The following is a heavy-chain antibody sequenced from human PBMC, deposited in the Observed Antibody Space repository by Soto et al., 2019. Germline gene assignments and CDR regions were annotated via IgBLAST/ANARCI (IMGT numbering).Heavy chain of an antibody. V-gene: IGHV1-18*01. J-gene: IGHJ4*02. CDR2: ISAYNGNT. Sequence: ASVKVSCKASGYTFTSYGISWVRQAPGQGLEWMGWISAYNGNTNYAQKLQGRVTMTTDTSTSTAYMELRSLRSDDTAVYYCARAGKGNVVVPAAMQGALDYWGQGTLVTVSS. CDR1: GYTFTSYG. D-gene: IGHD2-2*01. CDR3: ARAGKGNVVVPAAMQGALDY.